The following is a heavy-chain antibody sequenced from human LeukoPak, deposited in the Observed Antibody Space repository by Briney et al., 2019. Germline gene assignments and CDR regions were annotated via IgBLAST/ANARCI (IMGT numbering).Heavy chain of an antibody. Sequence: SETLSLTCSVSGGSISSYYWSWIRQPARKGLEWIGRIYTSGSTNYNPSLKSRVTMSVDTSKNQFSLKLSSVTAADTAVYYCAKDVSSDWPSAGFDYWGQGTLVTVSS. CDR1: GGSISSYY. J-gene: IGHJ4*02. V-gene: IGHV4-4*07. CDR2: IYTSGST. CDR3: AKDVSSDWPSAGFDY. D-gene: IGHD6-19*01.